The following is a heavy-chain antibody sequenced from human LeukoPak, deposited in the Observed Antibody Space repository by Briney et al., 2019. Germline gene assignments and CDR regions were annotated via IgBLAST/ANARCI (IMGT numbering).Heavy chain of an antibody. CDR3: ARHHKYGPTAAHFGY. CDR1: GGSISSSSYY. V-gene: IGHV4-39*01. CDR2: IYYSGST. J-gene: IGHJ4*02. Sequence: SETLSLTCTVSGGSISSSSYYWGWIRQPPGKGLEWIGSIYYSGSTYYNPSLKSRVTISVDTSKSQFSLKLSSVTAADTAVYYCARHHKYGPTAAHFGYWGQGTLVTVSS. D-gene: IGHD2-2*01.